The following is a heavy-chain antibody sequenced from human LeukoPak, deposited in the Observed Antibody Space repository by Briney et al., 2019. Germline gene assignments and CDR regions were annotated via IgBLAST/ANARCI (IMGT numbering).Heavy chain of an antibody. D-gene: IGHD1-26*01. Sequence: PGGSLRLSCAASGSTVSSNYMSWVRQAPGKGLEWVSVIYSGGSTYYADSVKGRFTISRDNSKNTLYLQMNSLRAEDTAVYYCARDLRVRWENYYMDVWGKGTTVTISS. CDR1: GSTVSSNY. CDR2: IYSGGST. V-gene: IGHV3-53*01. CDR3: ARDLRVRWENYYMDV. J-gene: IGHJ6*03.